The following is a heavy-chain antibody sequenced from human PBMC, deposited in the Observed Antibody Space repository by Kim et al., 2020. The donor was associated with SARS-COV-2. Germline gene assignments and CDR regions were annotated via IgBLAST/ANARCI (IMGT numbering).Heavy chain of an antibody. CDR2: ISSSSSYI. D-gene: IGHD3-10*01. V-gene: IGHV3-21*04. CDR3: ARDGFGEELPYYFDY. Sequence: GGSLRLSCAASGFTFSSYSMNWVRQAPGKGLEWVSSISSSSSYIYYADSVKGRFTISRDNAKNSLYLQMNSLRAEDTAVYYCARDGFGEELPYYFDYWGQGTLVTVSS. CDR1: GFTFSSYS. J-gene: IGHJ4*02.